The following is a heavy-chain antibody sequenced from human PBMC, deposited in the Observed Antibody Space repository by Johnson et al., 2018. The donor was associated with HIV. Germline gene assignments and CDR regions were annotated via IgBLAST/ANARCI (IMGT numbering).Heavy chain of an antibody. J-gene: IGHJ3*02. CDR3: ARPGIVVLPAGAFDI. D-gene: IGHD2-2*01. V-gene: IGHV3-30*04. CDR1: GFTFSSYA. Sequence: VQLVESGGGLVQPGRSLRLSCAASGFTFSSYAMHWVRQAPGKGLEWVALISSDGNNKYYSDSVKGRFTVSRDKSKNTLYLQMNSLRGDDTAVYYCARPGIVVLPAGAFDIWGQGTMVSVSS. CDR2: ISSDGNNK.